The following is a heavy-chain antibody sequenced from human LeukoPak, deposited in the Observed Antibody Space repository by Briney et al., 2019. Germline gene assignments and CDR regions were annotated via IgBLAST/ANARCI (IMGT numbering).Heavy chain of an antibody. D-gene: IGHD3-10*01. CDR2: IYYSGST. Sequence: SETLSLTCTVSGGSISSYYWSWIRQPPGKGLEWIGYIYYSGSTNYNPSLKSRVTISVDTSKNQFSLKLSSVTAADTAVYYCARPSFRGDDAFDIWGQGTMVTVSS. CDR3: ARPSFRGDDAFDI. V-gene: IGHV4-59*08. J-gene: IGHJ3*02. CDR1: GGSISSYY.